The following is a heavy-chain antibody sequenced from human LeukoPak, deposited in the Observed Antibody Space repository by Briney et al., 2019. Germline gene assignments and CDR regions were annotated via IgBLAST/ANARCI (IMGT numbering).Heavy chain of an antibody. CDR2: IRQDGSEK. CDR1: GFTFSNYW. Sequence: PGGSLRLSCSASGFTFSNYWMTWVRQAPGKGLEWVANIRQDGSEKYYVDSLKGRFTISRDNAKKSLYLQMNSLRAEDSAVYYCARDRLHYGEYEKTFDYWGQGTLVTVSS. CDR3: ARDRLHYGEYEKTFDY. J-gene: IGHJ4*02. V-gene: IGHV3-7*01. D-gene: IGHD4-17*01.